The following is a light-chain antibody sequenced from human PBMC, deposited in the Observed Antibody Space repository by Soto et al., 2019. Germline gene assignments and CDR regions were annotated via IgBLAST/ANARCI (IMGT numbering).Light chain of an antibody. J-gene: IGKJ1*01. V-gene: IGKV1-5*03. Sequence: DIQMTQSPSTLSGSVGDRVTITCRASQTISSWLAWYQQKPGKAPKLLIYKASTLKSGVPSRFSGSESGTEFTLTISSLQPDDFATYYCQHYNSYSEACGQGTKVELK. CDR2: KAS. CDR1: QTISSW. CDR3: QHYNSYSEA.